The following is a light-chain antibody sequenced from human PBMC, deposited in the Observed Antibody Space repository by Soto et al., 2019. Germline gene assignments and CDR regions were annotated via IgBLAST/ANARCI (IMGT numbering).Light chain of an antibody. V-gene: IGKV1-39*01. CDR3: QQSYNTTWT. CDR1: QGISTY. CDR2: AAS. Sequence: DIQMTQSPSSLSESAGDRVTITCRASQGISTYLNWYQQKPGKAPKLLIYAASSLQSGVPSRFSGSGSETDFTLTISSLQPEDFATYSCQQSYNTTWTFGQRTKVDIK. J-gene: IGKJ1*01.